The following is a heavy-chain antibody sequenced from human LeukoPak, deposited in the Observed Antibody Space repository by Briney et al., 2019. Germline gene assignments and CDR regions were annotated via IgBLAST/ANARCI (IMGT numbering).Heavy chain of an antibody. CDR1: GGSISSGGYY. V-gene: IGHV4-30-2*01. D-gene: IGHD1-7*01. J-gene: IGHJ5*02. CDR2: IYHSGST. Sequence: SETLSLTCTVSGGSISSGGYYWSWIRQPPGKGLEWIGYIYHSGSTYYNPSLKSRVTISVDRSKNQFSLKRSSVTAADTAVYYCARDHGITGTTSGFDPWGQGTLVTVSS. CDR3: ARDHGITGTTSGFDP.